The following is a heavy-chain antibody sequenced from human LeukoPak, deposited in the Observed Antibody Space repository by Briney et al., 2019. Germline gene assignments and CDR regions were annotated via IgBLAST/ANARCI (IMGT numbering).Heavy chain of an antibody. J-gene: IGHJ4*02. V-gene: IGHV3-30*18. CDR2: ISYDGSNK. CDR1: GFTFSSYG. D-gene: IGHD6-19*01. CDR3: AKGIAVAVGGLGY. Sequence: PGGSLRLSRAASGFTFSSYGMHWVRQAPGKGLEWVAVISYDGSNKYYADSVKGRFTISRDNSKNTLYLQMNSLRAEDTAVYYCAKGIAVAVGGLGYWGQGTLVTVSS.